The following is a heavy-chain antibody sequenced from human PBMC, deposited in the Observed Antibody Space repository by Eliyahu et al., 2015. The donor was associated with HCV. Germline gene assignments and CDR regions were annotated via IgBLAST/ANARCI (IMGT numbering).Heavy chain of an antibody. CDR3: ARGEIRCSSTSCYLY. CDR1: GFXXSXYS. V-gene: IGHV3-21*01. D-gene: IGHD2-2*01. CDR2: ISSSSSYI. J-gene: IGHJ4*02. Sequence: EVQLVXSGGGLVKPGGSLRLSCAPSGFXXSXYSMNWVRQAPGKGLAWVSSISSSSSYIYYADSVKGRFTISRDNAKNSLYLQMNSLRAEDTAVYYCARGEIRCSSTSCYLYWGQGTLVTVSS.